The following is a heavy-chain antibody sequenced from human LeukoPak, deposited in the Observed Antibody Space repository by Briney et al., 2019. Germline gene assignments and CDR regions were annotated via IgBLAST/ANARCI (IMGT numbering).Heavy chain of an antibody. Sequence: ETLSLTCTVSGGSFSSGSYYWSWIRQPPGTGLEWIGYIYYSGSTNYNPSLKSRVTISVDTSKNQFSLKLSSVTAADTAVYYCARDILTGSTTDYWGQGTLVTVSS. CDR1: GGSFSSGSYY. D-gene: IGHD3-9*01. CDR2: IYYSGST. CDR3: ARDILTGSTTDY. J-gene: IGHJ4*02. V-gene: IGHV4-61*01.